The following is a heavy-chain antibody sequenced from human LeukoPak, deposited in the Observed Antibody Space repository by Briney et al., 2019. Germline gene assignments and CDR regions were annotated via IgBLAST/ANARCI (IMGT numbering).Heavy chain of an antibody. CDR1: GYTFTNYG. Sequence: RASIKVSCKAFGYTFTNYGFSWVRQAPGQGLEWMGWISTYSGNTNYAQQLQGRVTMTTDTSTSTVYMELRSLRSDDTAVYYCARGYCRSTSCHEPPLYGMDVWGQGTTVTVS. J-gene: IGHJ6*02. CDR2: ISTYSGNT. V-gene: IGHV1-18*04. D-gene: IGHD2-2*01. CDR3: ARGYCRSTSCHEPPLYGMDV.